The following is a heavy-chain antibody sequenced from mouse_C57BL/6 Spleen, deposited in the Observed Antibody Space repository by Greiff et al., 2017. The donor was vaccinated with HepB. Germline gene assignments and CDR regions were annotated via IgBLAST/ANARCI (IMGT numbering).Heavy chain of an antibody. CDR3: AREAQATLGYYAMDY. CDR2: INPNNGGT. Sequence: EVQLQQSGPELVKPGASVKMSCKASGYTFTDYNMHWVKPSHGKSLEWIGYINPNNGGTSYNQKFKGKATLTVNKSSSTASMELRSLTSEDSAVYYCAREAQATLGYYAMDYWGQGTSVTVSS. D-gene: IGHD3-2*02. J-gene: IGHJ4*01. CDR1: GYTFTDYN. V-gene: IGHV1-22*01.